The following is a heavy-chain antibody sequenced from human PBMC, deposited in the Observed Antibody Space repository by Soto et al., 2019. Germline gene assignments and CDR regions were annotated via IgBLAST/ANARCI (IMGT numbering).Heavy chain of an antibody. V-gene: IGHV3-53*01. CDR2: IYSGGST. Sequence: AGGSLRLSCAASGFTVSSNYMSWVRQAPGKGLEWVSVIYSGGSTYYADSVKGRFTISRDNSKNTLYLQMNSLRAEDTAVYYCARESYGSGSHFDYWGQGTLVTVSS. J-gene: IGHJ4*02. CDR1: GFTVSSNY. D-gene: IGHD3-10*01. CDR3: ARESYGSGSHFDY.